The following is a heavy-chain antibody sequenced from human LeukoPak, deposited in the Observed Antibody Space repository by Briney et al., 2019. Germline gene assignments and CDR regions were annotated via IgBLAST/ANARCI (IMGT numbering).Heavy chain of an antibody. V-gene: IGHV3-23*01. CDR2: ISGSGGST. CDR3: ASILGSGSHNDY. D-gene: IGHD3-10*01. J-gene: IGHJ4*02. CDR1: GFTFSSYA. Sequence: GGSLRLSCAASGFTFSSYATSWVRQAPGKGLEWVSTISGSGGSTYYADSVKGRFTISRDNSKNTLFLQLNSLRAEDTAVYYCASILGSGSHNDYWGQGTLVTVSS.